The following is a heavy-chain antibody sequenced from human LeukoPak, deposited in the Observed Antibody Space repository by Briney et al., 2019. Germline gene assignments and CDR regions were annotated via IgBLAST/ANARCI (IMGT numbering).Heavy chain of an antibody. CDR2: INPNSGGT. J-gene: IGHJ6*03. Sequence: ASVKVSCKASGYTFTDYYMHWVRQAPGQGLEWMGWINPNSGGTNYAQNFQGRVTMTRDTSISTAYMELSRLRSDDTAVYYCARDPSWELPFYYYYMDVWGKGTTVTISS. CDR3: ARDPSWELPFYYYYMDV. D-gene: IGHD1-26*01. V-gene: IGHV1-2*02. CDR1: GYTFTDYY.